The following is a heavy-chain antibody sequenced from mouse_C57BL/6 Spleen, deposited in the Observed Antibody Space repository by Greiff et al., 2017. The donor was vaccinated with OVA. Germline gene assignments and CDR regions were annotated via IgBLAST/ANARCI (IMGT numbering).Heavy chain of an antibody. CDR3: AREEFITTVRWYFDV. D-gene: IGHD1-1*01. CDR1: GFTFSDYY. J-gene: IGHJ1*03. Sequence: EVQLVESEGGLVQPGSSMKLSCTASGFTFSDYYMAWVRQVPEKGLEWVANINYDGSSTYYLDSLKSRFIISRDNAKNILYLQMSSLKSEDTATYYCAREEFITTVRWYFDVWGTGTTVTVSS. CDR2: INYDGSST. V-gene: IGHV5-16*01.